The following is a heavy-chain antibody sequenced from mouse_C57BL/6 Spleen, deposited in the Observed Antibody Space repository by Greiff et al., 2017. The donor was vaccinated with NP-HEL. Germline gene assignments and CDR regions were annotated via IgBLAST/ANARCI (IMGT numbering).Heavy chain of an antibody. CDR1: GYTFTNYW. Sequence: VQGVESGAELVRPGTSVKMSCKASGYTFTNYWIGWAKQRPGHGLEWIGDIYPGGGYTNYNEKFKGKATLTADKSSSTAYMQFSSLTSEDSAIYYCARDGIRGYFDVWGTGTTVTVSS. J-gene: IGHJ1*03. D-gene: IGHD2-3*01. V-gene: IGHV1-63*01. CDR3: ARDGIRGYFDV. CDR2: IYPGGGYT.